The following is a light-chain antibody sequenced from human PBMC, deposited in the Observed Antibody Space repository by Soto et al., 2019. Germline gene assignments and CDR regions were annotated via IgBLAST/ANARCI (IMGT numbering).Light chain of an antibody. Sequence: EIVLTQSPATLSLSPGDRATLSCRASQSIGTYLALYQQKPDQAPSLLIYDASNRATGIPASFSGSGSGTGLTLTFSSLEPEDFAVYFCQHRSNSPPTWTFGQGTKVEIK. CDR2: DAS. J-gene: IGKJ1*01. CDR1: QSIGTY. CDR3: QHRSNSPPTWT. V-gene: IGKV3-11*01.